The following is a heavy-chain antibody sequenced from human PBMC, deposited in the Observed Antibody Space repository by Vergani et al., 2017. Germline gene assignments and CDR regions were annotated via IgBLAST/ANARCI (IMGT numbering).Heavy chain of an antibody. CDR1: GFTFSSYW. D-gene: IGHD4/OR15-4a*01. V-gene: IGHV3-7*03. J-gene: IGHJ4*02. CDR2: IKQDGSEK. CDR3: AGVWRVLALDY. Sequence: EVQLVESGGGLVQPGGSLRLSCAASGFTFSSYWMSWVRQAPGKGLEWVANIKQDGSEKYYVDSVKGRFTISRDNAKNSLYLQMNSPRAEDTAVYYCAGVWRVLALDYWGQGTLVTVSS.